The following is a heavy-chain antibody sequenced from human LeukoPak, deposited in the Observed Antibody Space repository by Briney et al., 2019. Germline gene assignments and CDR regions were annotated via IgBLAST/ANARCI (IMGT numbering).Heavy chain of an antibody. CDR1: GFTFSSYS. CDR3: AREIAAAFFDY. Sequence: PGGSLRLSCAASGFTFSSYSMNWVRQAPGKGLEWVSSISDTSRYIYYADSVKGRFTISRDNAKNSLFLQMNSLRAEDTAAYYCAREIAAAFFDYWGQGTLVTVPS. J-gene: IGHJ4*02. V-gene: IGHV3-21*01. CDR2: ISDTSRYI. D-gene: IGHD6-13*01.